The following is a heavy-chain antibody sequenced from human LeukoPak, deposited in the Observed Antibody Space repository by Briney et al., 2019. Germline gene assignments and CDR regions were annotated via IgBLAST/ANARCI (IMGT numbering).Heavy chain of an antibody. J-gene: IGHJ5*02. D-gene: IGHD2-2*01. CDR3: ARDEKDIVVVPAAMPGFDP. CDR2: INPNSGGT. CDR1: GYTFTGYY. V-gene: IGHV1-2*02. Sequence: RASVKVSCKASGYTFTGYYMHWVRQAPGQGLEWMGWINPNSGGTNYAQKFQGRVTMTRDTSISTAYMELSRLRSDDTAVYYCARDEKDIVVVPAAMPGFDPWGQGTLVTVSS.